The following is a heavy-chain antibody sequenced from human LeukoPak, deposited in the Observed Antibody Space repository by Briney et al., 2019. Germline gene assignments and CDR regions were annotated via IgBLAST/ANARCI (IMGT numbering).Heavy chain of an antibody. CDR1: GYTFTSYY. D-gene: IGHD2-2*01. CDR3: ARAPPPQYRTPSNWFDP. V-gene: IGHV1-46*01. CDR2: INPGGGST. J-gene: IGHJ5*02. Sequence: GASVKVSCKASGYTFTSYYMHWVRQAPGQGLEWMGIINPGGGSTSYAQKFQGRVTMTRDMSTSTVYMELSSLRSEDTAVYYCARAPPPQYRTPSNWFDPWGQGTLVTVSS.